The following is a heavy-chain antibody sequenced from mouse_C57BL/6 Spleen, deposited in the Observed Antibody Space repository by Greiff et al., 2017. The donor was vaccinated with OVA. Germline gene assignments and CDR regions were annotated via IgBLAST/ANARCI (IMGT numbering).Heavy chain of an antibody. CDR1: GYTFTSYW. V-gene: IGHV1-64*01. CDR3: ANCYGSSLNWYFDF. D-gene: IGHD1-1*01. Sequence: QVQLQQPGAELVKPGASVKLSCKASGYTFTSYWMHWVKQRPGQGLEWIGMIHPNSGSTNYNEKFKSKATLTVDKSSSTAYMQLISLTSEDSAVYYVANCYGSSLNWYFDFWGTGTTVTVSS. J-gene: IGHJ1*03. CDR2: IHPNSGST.